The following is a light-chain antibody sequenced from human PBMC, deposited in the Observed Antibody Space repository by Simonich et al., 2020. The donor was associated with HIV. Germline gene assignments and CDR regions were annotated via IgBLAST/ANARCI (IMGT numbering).Light chain of an antibody. V-gene: IGKV1-13*02. CDR2: AAS. J-gene: IGKJ4*01. CDR1: QGISSA. Sequence: AIQLTQSPSSLSASVGDRVTITCRASQGISSALAWYQQKPGKAPKLLIYAASTLQSGVPSRFSGSGSGTDFTLTISCLQSEDFATYYCQQYYSYPPTFGGGTKVEIK. CDR3: QQYYSYPPT.